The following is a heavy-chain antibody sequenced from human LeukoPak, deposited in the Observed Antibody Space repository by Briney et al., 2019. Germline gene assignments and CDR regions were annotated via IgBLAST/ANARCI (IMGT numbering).Heavy chain of an antibody. CDR3: ARWSGSVTARNYYYYMDV. CDR1: GGSFSGYY. CDR2: INHSGST. J-gene: IGHJ6*03. V-gene: IGHV4-34*01. D-gene: IGHD6-6*01. Sequence: SETLSLTCAVYGGSFSGYYWSWIRQPPGKGLEWIGEINHSGSTNYNPSLESRVSISVDTSKNQFSLKLNSVTAADTAVYYCARWSGSVTARNYYYYMDVWGEGTTVTVSS.